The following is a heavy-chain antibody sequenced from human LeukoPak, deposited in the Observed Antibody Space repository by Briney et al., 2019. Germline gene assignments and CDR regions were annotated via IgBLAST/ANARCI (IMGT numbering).Heavy chain of an antibody. V-gene: IGHV4-59*01. CDR2: IYYSGST. D-gene: IGHD6-6*01. CDR1: GRSISSYY. Sequence: SETLSLTCTVSGRSISSYYWSWIRQPPGKGLEWIGYIYYSGSTNYNPSLKSPVTISIDTSKNQFSLKRSSVTAADTGLYYCARGVEYSSSSGLGYWGQRTLVTVSS. J-gene: IGHJ4*02. CDR3: ARGVEYSSSSGLGY.